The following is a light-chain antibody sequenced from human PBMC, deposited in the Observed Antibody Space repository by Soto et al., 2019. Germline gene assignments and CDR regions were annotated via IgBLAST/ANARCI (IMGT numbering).Light chain of an antibody. V-gene: IGKV1-27*01. J-gene: IGKJ1*01. Sequence: DIQMTQSPSSLSTSVGDRVTITCRASQAIGIYLAWYQQKPGKVPKLLIYAASTSQSGVPSRFSGSGSGTDFTLTINSLQPEDVATYYCQKYSGAPPTFGQGTKVEIK. CDR3: QKYSGAPPT. CDR2: AAS. CDR1: QAIGIY.